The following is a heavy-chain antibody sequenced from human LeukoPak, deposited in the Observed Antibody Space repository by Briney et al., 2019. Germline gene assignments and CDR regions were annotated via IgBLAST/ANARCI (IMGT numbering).Heavy chain of an antibody. D-gene: IGHD5-12*01. CDR1: GYTFTSYD. Sequence: GASVKVSCKASGYTFTSYDINWVRQATGQGLEWMGWMNPNSGNTGYAQKFQGRVTMTRNTSKSTAYMELSSLRSEDTAVYYCARGRGGYDFGHYYYGMDVWGQGTTVTVSS. J-gene: IGHJ6*02. CDR2: MNPNSGNT. CDR3: ARGRGGYDFGHYYYGMDV. V-gene: IGHV1-8*01.